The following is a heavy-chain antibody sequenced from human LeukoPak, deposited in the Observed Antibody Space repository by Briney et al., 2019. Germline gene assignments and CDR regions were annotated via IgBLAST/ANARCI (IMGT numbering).Heavy chain of an antibody. J-gene: IGHJ3*02. CDR3: ARDLDTYVVLIAYDVFDI. Sequence: PGGSLRLSCAASGFTFSNAWMSWVRQAPGKGLEWVANIKQDGSEKYYVDSVKGRFTISRDNAKNSLYLQMNSLRAEDTAVYYCARDLDTYVVLIAYDVFDIWGQGTMVTVS. CDR2: IKQDGSEK. CDR1: GFTFSNAW. V-gene: IGHV3-7*01. D-gene: IGHD2-21*01.